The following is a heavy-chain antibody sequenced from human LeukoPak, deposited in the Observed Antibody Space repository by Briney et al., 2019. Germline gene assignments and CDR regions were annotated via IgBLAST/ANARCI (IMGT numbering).Heavy chain of an antibody. CDR1: HFVFSDHY. D-gene: IGHD3-10*01. CDR3: EREMDGEYASVTLFDL. V-gene: IGHV3-11*01. J-gene: IGHJ4*02. CDR2: ISSGGDSI. Sequence: SGGSLKLSCAASHFVFSDHYMSWVRQAPGKGLEWVAYISSGGDSILYADSVRGRFAISRDNAKNSLYLQINSLRVEDTAVYYCEREMDGEYASVTLFDLWGQGNMVTVSS.